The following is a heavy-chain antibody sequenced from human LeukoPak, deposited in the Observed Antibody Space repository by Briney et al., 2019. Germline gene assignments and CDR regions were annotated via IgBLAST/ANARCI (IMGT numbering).Heavy chain of an antibody. D-gene: IGHD6-13*01. CDR3: AKCAVAAGTRGAFDI. Sequence: PGGSLRLSCAASGFTFSSYAMSWVRQAPGKGLEWVSAVSGSGGSTYYADSVQGRFTISRDISKNTLYLQMNSLRAEDTAVYYCAKCAVAAGTRGAFDIWGQGTMVTVSS. J-gene: IGHJ3*02. CDR1: GFTFSSYA. CDR2: VSGSGGST. V-gene: IGHV3-23*01.